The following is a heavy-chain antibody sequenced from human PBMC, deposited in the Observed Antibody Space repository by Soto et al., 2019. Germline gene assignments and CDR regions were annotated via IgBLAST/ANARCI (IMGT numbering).Heavy chain of an antibody. Sequence: GGSLRLSCAASGFTFSSYGMHWVRQAPGKGPEWVAVIWYDGSNKYYADSVKGRFTISRDNSKNTLYLQMNSLRAEDTAVYYCARLTLSYDFWSGYPAYYYYYGMDVWGQGTTVTVSS. V-gene: IGHV3-33*01. CDR1: GFTFSSYG. CDR2: IWYDGSNK. D-gene: IGHD3-3*01. CDR3: ARLTLSYDFWSGYPAYYYYYGMDV. J-gene: IGHJ6*02.